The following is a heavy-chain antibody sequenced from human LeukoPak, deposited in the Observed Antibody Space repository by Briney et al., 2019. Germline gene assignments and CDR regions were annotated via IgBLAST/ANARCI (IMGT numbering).Heavy chain of an antibody. J-gene: IGHJ4*02. D-gene: IGHD3-22*01. V-gene: IGHV3-48*01. CDR2: ISSSSSTI. CDR3: ARRSSGYYY. Sequence: GGSLRLSCAASGFTFSSYSMNWVRQAPGKGLEWVSFISSSSSTIYYADSVKGRFTISRDNAKNSLYLQMNSLRAEDTAVYYCARRSSGYYYWGQGTLVTVSS. CDR1: GFTFSSYS.